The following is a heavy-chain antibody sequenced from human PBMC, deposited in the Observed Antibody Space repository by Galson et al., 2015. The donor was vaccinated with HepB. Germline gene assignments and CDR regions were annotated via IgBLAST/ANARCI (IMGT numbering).Heavy chain of an antibody. J-gene: IGHJ4*02. Sequence: PALVKPPQTLTLTCTFSGFSLGTSGVSVGWLRQPPGKALEWLALIYWDADKRYSPSLKSSLTITKDTSKNQVVLTLTNMDPVDTATYYCAHVEMATKGLAYWGQGTLVTVSS. V-gene: IGHV2-5*02. CDR2: IYWDADK. D-gene: IGHD5-24*01. CDR3: AHVEMATKGLAY. CDR1: GFSLGTSGVS.